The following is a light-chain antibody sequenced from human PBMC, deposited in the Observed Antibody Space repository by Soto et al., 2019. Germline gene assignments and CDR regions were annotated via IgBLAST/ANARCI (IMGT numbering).Light chain of an antibody. CDR3: QQYGGSTRT. J-gene: IGKJ1*01. CDR1: QSVTTQ. CDR2: GAS. Sequence: VLSQSPGTVSLSPGERATLSCRASQSVTTQLAWYQQKPGQAPRLIIHGASSRATGVPDRITGSGSGTDFTLSISRLEPEDFAVYYCQQYGGSTRTFGQGTKVDIK. V-gene: IGKV3-20*01.